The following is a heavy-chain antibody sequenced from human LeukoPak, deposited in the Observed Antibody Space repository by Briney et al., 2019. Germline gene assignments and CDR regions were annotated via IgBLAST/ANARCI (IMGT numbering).Heavy chain of an antibody. CDR1: GGSFSGYY. CDR3: ARDFQGIQLWLY. Sequence: PSETLSLTCAVYGGSFSGYYWSWIRQPPGKGLEWIGEINHSGSTNYNPSLKSRVTISVDTSKNQFSLKLSSVTAADTAVYYCARDFQGIQLWLYWGQGTLVTVSS. D-gene: IGHD5-18*01. V-gene: IGHV4-34*01. CDR2: INHSGST. J-gene: IGHJ4*02.